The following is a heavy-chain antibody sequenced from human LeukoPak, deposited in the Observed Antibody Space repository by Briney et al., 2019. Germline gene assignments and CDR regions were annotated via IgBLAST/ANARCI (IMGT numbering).Heavy chain of an antibody. D-gene: IGHD5-12*01. CDR1: GFNFGSYA. CDR3: AKAHSGYETYYFDY. J-gene: IGHJ4*02. CDR2: LSGSGVTT. V-gene: IGHV3-23*01. Sequence: GGSLRLSCAASGFNFGSYAMNWVRQAPGKGLEWVSALSGSGVTTYYADSVKGRFTISRDNSKNTLYLQMNSLRAEDTAVYYCAKAHSGYETYYFDYWGQGTLVTVSS.